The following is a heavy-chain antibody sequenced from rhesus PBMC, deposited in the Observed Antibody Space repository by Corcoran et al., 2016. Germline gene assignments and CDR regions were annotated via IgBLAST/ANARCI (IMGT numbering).Heavy chain of an antibody. J-gene: IGHJ4*01. CDR1: GFTFSSYE. D-gene: IGHD6-37*01. CDR2: ISESGGTI. V-gene: IGHV3-100*02. CDR3: TRVGRWLAHTYFDY. Sequence: DVQLVESGGGLVKPGGSLRLSCVASGFTFSSYEMHWVRQAPGKGLELVSVISESGGTIYYAASVKGRFNISRDNAKNSLFLQMNSLRAEDTAVYYCTRVGRWLAHTYFDYWGQGVLVTVSS.